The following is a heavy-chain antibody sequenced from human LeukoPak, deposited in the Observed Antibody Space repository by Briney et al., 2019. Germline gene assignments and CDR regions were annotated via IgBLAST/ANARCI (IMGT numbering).Heavy chain of an antibody. CDR3: ARVNYYDRSGYYPHDAFDI. Sequence: ASVKVSCKASGYTFTGYYMHWVRQAPGQGLEWMGCINPNSGGTKYAQKFHGGVTLTRDTSISTAYMELSRLRADDTAVYYCARVNYYDRSGYYPHDAFDIWGQGTLVTVSS. J-gene: IGHJ3*02. CDR2: INPNSGGT. V-gene: IGHV1-2*02. CDR1: GYTFTGYY. D-gene: IGHD3-22*01.